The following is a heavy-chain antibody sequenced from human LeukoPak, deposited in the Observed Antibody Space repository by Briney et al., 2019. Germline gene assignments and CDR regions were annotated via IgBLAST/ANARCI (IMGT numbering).Heavy chain of an antibody. Sequence: SETLSLTCTVSGGSISSSSYYWGWIRQPPGKGLEWIGSIYYSGSTYYNPSLKSRVTISVDTSKNQFSLKLSSVTAADTAVYYCARENRGGVSVADSIYHSYGMDVWGLGTTVTVSS. D-gene: IGHD6-19*01. CDR1: GGSISSSSYY. V-gene: IGHV4-39*07. J-gene: IGHJ6*02. CDR3: ARENRGGVSVADSIYHSYGMDV. CDR2: IYYSGST.